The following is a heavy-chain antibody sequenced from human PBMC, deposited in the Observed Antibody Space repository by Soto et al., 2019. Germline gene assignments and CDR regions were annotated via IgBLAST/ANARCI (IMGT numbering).Heavy chain of an antibody. Sequence: ASVKVSCKASGGTFSSYAISWVRQAPGQGLEWMGGIIPIFGTANYAQKFQGRVTITADESTSTAYMELSSLRSEDTAVYYCARDDGSGSYSSPYYYYGMDVWGQGTTVTVSS. D-gene: IGHD3-10*01. J-gene: IGHJ6*02. CDR1: GGTFSSYA. CDR3: ARDDGSGSYSSPYYYYGMDV. V-gene: IGHV1-69*13. CDR2: IIPIFGTA.